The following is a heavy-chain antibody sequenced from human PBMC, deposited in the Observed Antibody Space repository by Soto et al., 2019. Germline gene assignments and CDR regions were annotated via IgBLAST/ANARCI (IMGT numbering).Heavy chain of an antibody. CDR3: ARGGRDGYSLDFDY. CDR1: GFTFSSYN. V-gene: IGHV4-39*07. CDR2: IYYSGST. J-gene: IGHJ4*02. D-gene: IGHD4-4*01. Sequence: GSLRLSCAASGFTFSSYNMNWVRQSPGKGLEWIGSIYYSGSTYYNPSLKSRVTISVDTSKNQFSLKLSSVTAADTAVYYCARGGRDGYSLDFDYWGQGTLVTVSS.